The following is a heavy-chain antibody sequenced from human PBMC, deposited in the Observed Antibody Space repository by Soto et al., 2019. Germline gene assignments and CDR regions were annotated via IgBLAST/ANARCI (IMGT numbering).Heavy chain of an antibody. V-gene: IGHV4-61*01. CDR1: GDSVTSGTYF. D-gene: IGHD2-21*01. J-gene: IGHJ5*02. CDR3: ARGVVVDFDP. CDR2: IYYSGHT. Sequence: QVQLQESGPGLVKPSETLSLTCTVSGDSVTSGTYFWTWIQQPPGKGLEWIGYIYYSGHTKYNPSLESRVTMSLLTFKNQFSLQLNSVTAADTAVYYCARGVVVDFDPWGQGTLVTVSS.